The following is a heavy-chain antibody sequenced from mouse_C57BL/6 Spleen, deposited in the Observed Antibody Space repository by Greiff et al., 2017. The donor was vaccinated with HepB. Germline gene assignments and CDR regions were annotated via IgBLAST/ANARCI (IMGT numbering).Heavy chain of an antibody. D-gene: IGHD1-1*01. J-gene: IGHJ3*01. CDR1: GYTFTDYY. CDR2: INPNNGGT. CDR3: ARGDYYGSSPLFAY. Sequence: EVQLQQSGPELVKPGASVKISCKASGYTFTDYYMNWVKQSHGKSLEWIGDINPNNGGTSYNQKFKGKATLTVDKSSSTAYMELRSLTSEDSAVYYCARGDYYGSSPLFAYWGQGTLVTVSA. V-gene: IGHV1-26*01.